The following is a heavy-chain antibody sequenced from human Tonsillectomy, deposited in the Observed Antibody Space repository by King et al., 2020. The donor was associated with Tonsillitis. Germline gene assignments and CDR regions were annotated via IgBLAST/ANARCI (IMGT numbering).Heavy chain of an antibody. J-gene: IGHJ4*02. D-gene: IGHD3-10*01. CDR1: GFTFSSYA. Sequence: VQLVESGGGLVQPGGSLRLSCAASGFTFSSYAMSWVRQAPGKGLEWVSDISGSGGSTFYADSVKGRFSISRDNSKNTLYLQMNSLRAEDTAVYYCAKDHYPHGSGSYGDWGQGTLVTVSS. CDR3: AKDHYPHGSGSYGD. CDR2: ISGSGGST. V-gene: IGHV3-23*04.